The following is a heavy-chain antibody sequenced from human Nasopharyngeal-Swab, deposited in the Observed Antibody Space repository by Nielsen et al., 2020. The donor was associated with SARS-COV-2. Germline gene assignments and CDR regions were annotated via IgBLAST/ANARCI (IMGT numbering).Heavy chain of an antibody. Sequence: GESLKISCGGSGFTFSDYWMSWVRQSPEKGLEWVANIKQDGTLKSYVDSVKGRFIISRDNARNPLDLQMNSLRVEDTAVYYCVRNEIWGQGTLVTVS. CDR1: GFTFSDYW. CDR3: VRNEI. CDR2: IKQDGTLK. J-gene: IGHJ4*02. V-gene: IGHV3-7*03.